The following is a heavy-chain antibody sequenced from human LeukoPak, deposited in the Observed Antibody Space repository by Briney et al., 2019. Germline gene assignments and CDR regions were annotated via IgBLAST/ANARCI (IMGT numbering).Heavy chain of an antibody. CDR3: ARTYCRGGSCHFDY. CDR2: IYYSGST. V-gene: IGHV4-59*08. CDR1: GGSISSYY. J-gene: IGHJ4*02. D-gene: IGHD2-15*01. Sequence: SETLSLTCTVSGGSISSYYWSWIRQPPGKGLEWIGYIYYSGSTDSNPSLKSRVTISVDASKNQISLKLSSVTAADTAVYYCARTYCRGGSCHFDYWGQGTLVTVSS.